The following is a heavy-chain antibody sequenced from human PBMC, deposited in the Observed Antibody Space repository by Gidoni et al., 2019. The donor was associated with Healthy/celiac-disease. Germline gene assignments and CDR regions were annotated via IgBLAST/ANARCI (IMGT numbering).Heavy chain of an antibody. Sequence: EVQLVESGGGLVQPGGSLRLSCAASGFTFSSHWMSWVRQAPGKGLEWVANIKQDGSEKCYVDSVKGRFTISRDNAKNSLYLQMNSLRAEDTAVYYCARVPLSYSSSSYYYYYGMDVWGQGTTVTVSS. V-gene: IGHV3-7*01. D-gene: IGHD6-6*01. CDR2: IKQDGSEK. CDR1: GFTFSSHW. J-gene: IGHJ6*02. CDR3: ARVPLSYSSSSYYYYYGMDV.